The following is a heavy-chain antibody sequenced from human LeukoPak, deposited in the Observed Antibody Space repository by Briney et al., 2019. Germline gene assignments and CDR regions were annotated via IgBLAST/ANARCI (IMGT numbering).Heavy chain of an antibody. CDR2: IYHSGST. D-gene: IGHD3-3*01. CDR3: ASSPSVFWSGYYYFDY. CDR1: GGSISSSNW. J-gene: IGHJ4*02. Sequence: SETLSLTCAVSGGSISSSNWWSWVRQPPGKGLEWIGEIYHSGSTNYNPSLKSRVTISVDKSKNQFSLKLSSVTAADTAVYYCASSPSVFWSGYYYFDYWGQGTLVTVSS. V-gene: IGHV4-4*02.